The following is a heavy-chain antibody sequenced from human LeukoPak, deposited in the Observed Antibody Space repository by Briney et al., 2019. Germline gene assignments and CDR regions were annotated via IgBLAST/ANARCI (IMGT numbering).Heavy chain of an antibody. CDR3: ARDILRVGATLYFDY. D-gene: IGHD1-26*01. Sequence: GGSLRLSCAASGFTFSSYGMHWVRQAPGKGLEWVAVISYDGSNKYYADSVKGRFTISRDNAKNSVYLQVNSLRAEDTAVYYCARDILRVGATLYFDYWGQGTLVTVSS. J-gene: IGHJ4*02. CDR2: ISYDGSNK. V-gene: IGHV3-30*03. CDR1: GFTFSSYG.